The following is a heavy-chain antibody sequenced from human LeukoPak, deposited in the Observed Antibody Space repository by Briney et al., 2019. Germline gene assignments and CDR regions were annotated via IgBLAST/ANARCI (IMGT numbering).Heavy chain of an antibody. CDR3: ARDWPNDAFDI. V-gene: IGHV1-2*02. J-gene: IGHJ3*02. Sequence: ASVKVSCKASGYTFTGYYMHWVRQAPGQGLEWMGWINPNSGGTNYVQKFQGRVTMTRDTSISTAYMEPSRLRSDDTAVYYCARDWPNDAFDIWGQGTMVTVSS. CDR2: INPNSGGT. CDR1: GYTFTGYY.